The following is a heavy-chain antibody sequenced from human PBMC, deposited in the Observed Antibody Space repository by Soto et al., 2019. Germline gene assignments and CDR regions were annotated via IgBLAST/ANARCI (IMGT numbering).Heavy chain of an antibody. CDR2: TSAYNGKT. D-gene: IGHD3-16*02. CDR1: GYTFTSYG. J-gene: IGHJ3*02. Sequence: QVPLVQSGAEVKKPGASVKVSCKASGYTFTSYGISWVRQAPGQGLEWMGWTSAYNGKTNYAQKLQGRVTMTTDTSKSTAYMELMSLRSDDTAVYYCATSVQMMTFGGVIGNDAFDIWGQGKMVTVSS. V-gene: IGHV1-18*01. CDR3: ATSVQMMTFGGVIGNDAFDI.